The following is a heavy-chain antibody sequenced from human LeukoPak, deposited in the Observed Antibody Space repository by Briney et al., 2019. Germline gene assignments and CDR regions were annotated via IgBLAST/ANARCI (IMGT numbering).Heavy chain of an antibody. J-gene: IGHJ4*02. Sequence: GESLKISCKGSGYSFTSYWIGWVRQMPGKGLGWMGIVYPGDSDTRYSPSFQGQVTISADQSISTAYLQWSSLKASDTAMYYCARSTFHGDYDFWSGYRMDGYFDYWGQGTLVTVSS. CDR2: VYPGDSDT. CDR3: ARSTFHGDYDFWSGYRMDGYFDY. V-gene: IGHV5-51*01. CDR1: GYSFTSYW. D-gene: IGHD3-3*01.